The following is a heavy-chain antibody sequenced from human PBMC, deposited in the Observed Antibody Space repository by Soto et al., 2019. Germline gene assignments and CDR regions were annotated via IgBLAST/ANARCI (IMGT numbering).Heavy chain of an antibody. CDR1: GGTFSSYA. CDR3: ARERVVDGPSHYYYYGMDV. V-gene: IGHV1-69*01. J-gene: IGHJ6*02. D-gene: IGHD2-15*01. CDR2: IIPIFGTA. Sequence: QVQLVQSGAEVKKPGSSVKVSCKASGGTFSSYAISWVRQAPGQGLEWMGGIIPIFGTANYAQKLQGRVTITADDSTSTANMERSSLGSEDTAVYYCARERVVDGPSHYYYYGMDVWGQGTTVTVSS.